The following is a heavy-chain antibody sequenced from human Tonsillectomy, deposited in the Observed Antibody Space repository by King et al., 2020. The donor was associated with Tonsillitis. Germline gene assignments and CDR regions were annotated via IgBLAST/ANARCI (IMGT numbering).Heavy chain of an antibody. CDR1: GFTFSDYY. Sequence: VQLVESGGGLVKPGGSLRLSCAASGFTFSDYYMSWIRQAPGKGLEWVSYISSSSSYTNYADSVKGRFTISRDNAKNSLYLQMNSLRAEDTAVYYCARDSYYDSSGYYYWGQGTLVTVSS. CDR2: ISSSSSYT. J-gene: IGHJ4*02. D-gene: IGHD3-22*01. CDR3: ARDSYYDSSGYYY. V-gene: IGHV3-11*05.